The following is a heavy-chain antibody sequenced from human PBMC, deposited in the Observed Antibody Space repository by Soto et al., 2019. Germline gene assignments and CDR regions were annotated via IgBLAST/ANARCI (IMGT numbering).Heavy chain of an antibody. D-gene: IGHD4-17*01. J-gene: IGHJ4*02. CDR1: GYTFTTYS. CDR2: INVYNGNT. CDR3: ARDSYGDSGDY. Sequence: QVQLVQSGAEVKKPGASVKVSCKASGYTFTTYSISWVRQAPGQGLEWMGRINVYNGNTNYAQKFQGRVTMTTDTSTSTAYMELSSLRSEDTAVYYCARDSYGDSGDYWGQGTLVTVSS. V-gene: IGHV1-18*04.